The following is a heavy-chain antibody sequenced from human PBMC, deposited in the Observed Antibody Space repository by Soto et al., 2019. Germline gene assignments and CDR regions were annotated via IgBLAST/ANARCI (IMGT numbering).Heavy chain of an antibody. CDR1: GYTFTSYG. D-gene: IGHD5-18*01. J-gene: IGHJ6*02. Sequence: ASVQVSCKASGYTFTSYGISWVRQAPGQGLAWMGWISAYNGNTNYAKKHQGRVTMTTDTSTSTAYVELRSLRSDDTAVYYWARLHSHGRYGMDVWGQGTTGTVSS. CDR3: ARLHSHGRYGMDV. V-gene: IGHV1-18*04. CDR2: ISAYNGNT.